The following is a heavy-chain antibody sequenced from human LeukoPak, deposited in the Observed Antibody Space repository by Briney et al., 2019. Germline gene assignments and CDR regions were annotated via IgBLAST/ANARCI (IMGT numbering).Heavy chain of an antibody. Sequence: GGSLRLSCAASGFTFSSYSMNWVRQAPGKGLEWVSYISSSSSTIYYADSVKGRFTISRDNAKNSLYLQMNSLRAEDTAVYYCARDWGATYYYDSSGYHIFDYWGQGTLVTVSS. CDR3: ARDWGATYYYDSSGYHIFDY. CDR1: GFTFSSYS. CDR2: ISSSSSTI. J-gene: IGHJ4*02. D-gene: IGHD3-22*01. V-gene: IGHV3-48*04.